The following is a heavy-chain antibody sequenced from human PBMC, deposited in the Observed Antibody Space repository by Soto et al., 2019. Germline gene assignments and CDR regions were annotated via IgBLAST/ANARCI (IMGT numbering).Heavy chain of an antibody. CDR1: GGSFSGYY. J-gene: IGHJ4*02. V-gene: IGHV4-34*01. CDR3: ARGLDDYVWGSYRTNFDY. Sequence: QVQLQQWGAGLLKPSETLSLTCAVYGGSFSGYYWSWIRQPPGKGLEWIGEINHSGSTNYNPSLKSRVTISVDTSQNQFSLKLSSVTAADTAVYYCARGLDDYVWGSYRTNFDYWGQGTLVTVSS. CDR2: INHSGST. D-gene: IGHD3-16*02.